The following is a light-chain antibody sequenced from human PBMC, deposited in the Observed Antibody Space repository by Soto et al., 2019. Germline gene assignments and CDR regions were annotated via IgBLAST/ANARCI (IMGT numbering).Light chain of an antibody. Sequence: AIRMTPSPSSVSASTGDRVTITCRASQDISSYLVWYQQKPGQAPKLLIYAASTLQSGVPSRFSGSGSGTDFTLTISSLQSEDFATYYCQQYSSYPLTFGQGTRLEIK. V-gene: IGKV1-8*01. CDR3: QQYSSYPLT. CDR1: QDISSY. J-gene: IGKJ5*01. CDR2: AAS.